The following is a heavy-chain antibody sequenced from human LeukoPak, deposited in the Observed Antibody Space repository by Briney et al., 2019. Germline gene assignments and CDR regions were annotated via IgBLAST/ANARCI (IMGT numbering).Heavy chain of an antibody. Sequence: PGGSLRLSCAAYGFTVSSNYMSWVRQAPGKGLEWVSVIYSGGSTYYADSVKGRFTISRDNSKNTLYLQMNSLRAEDTAVYYCARGIAAAGSDFDYWGQGTLVTVSS. CDR3: ARGIAAAGSDFDY. CDR2: IYSGGST. V-gene: IGHV3-66*01. J-gene: IGHJ4*02. D-gene: IGHD6-13*01. CDR1: GFTVSSNY.